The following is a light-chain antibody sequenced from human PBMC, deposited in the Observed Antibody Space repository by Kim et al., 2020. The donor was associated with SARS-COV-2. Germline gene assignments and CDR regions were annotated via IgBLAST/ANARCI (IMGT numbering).Light chain of an antibody. Sequence: VSEYTRQTASSTCCGERLGNKYASRYQQKPGQSPLLVNYQESKRPSGIPERVSGSNSGNTATLASSGTQTMDKADYNCQAWDSSTVFGGGTQLTVL. V-gene: IGLV3-1*01. CDR3: QAWDSSTV. J-gene: IGLJ2*01. CDR1: RLGNKY. CDR2: QES.